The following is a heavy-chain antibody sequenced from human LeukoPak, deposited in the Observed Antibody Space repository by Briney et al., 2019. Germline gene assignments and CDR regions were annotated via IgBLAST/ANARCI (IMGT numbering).Heavy chain of an antibody. CDR1: GFTFSGYG. Sequence: GGSLRLSCAASGFTFSGYGMHWVRQAPGKGLEWVAFIRYDGSSKYYADSVKGRLTISKDKSKNTLYLQMNSLGAEDTAVYYCAKDHDYGTVSGWFDPWGKGTLVTVSS. CDR2: IRYDGSSK. V-gene: IGHV3-30*02. J-gene: IGHJ5*02. D-gene: IGHD4-17*01. CDR3: AKDHDYGTVSGWFDP.